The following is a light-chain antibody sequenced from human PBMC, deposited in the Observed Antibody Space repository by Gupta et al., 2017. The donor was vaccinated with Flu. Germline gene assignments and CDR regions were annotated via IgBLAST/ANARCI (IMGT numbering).Light chain of an antibody. V-gene: IGLV2-11*01. Sequence: SGSPGQSVTISCTGSSSDVGLYEYVSWYQHHPGKAPSLIIYDVSRRPSGVPDRFSASKSGNTASLTISGLQAEDEADYHCCSYAGRYTWVFGGGTKVTVL. J-gene: IGLJ2*01. CDR3: CSYAGRYTWV. CDR2: DVS. CDR1: SSDVGLYEY.